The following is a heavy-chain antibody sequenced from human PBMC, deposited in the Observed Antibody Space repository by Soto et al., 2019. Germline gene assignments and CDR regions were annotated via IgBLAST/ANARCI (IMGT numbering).Heavy chain of an antibody. CDR3: ARVLGYDSSGFPFDI. V-gene: IGHV4-59*01. J-gene: IGHJ3*02. D-gene: IGHD3-22*01. Sequence: ETFSLTCTVSGLFISSYYWSWILQPPGKGLEWIGYIYYSGSTNYNPSLKSRVTISVDTSKNQFSLKLSSVTAADTAVYYFARVLGYDSSGFPFDIWGQGTMVT. CDR1: GLFISSYY. CDR2: IYYSGST.